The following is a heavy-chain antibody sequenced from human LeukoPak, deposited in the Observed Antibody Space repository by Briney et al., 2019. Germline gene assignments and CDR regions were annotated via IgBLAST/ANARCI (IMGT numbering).Heavy chain of an antibody. Sequence: PSETLSLTCTVSGGSISSSSYYWGWIRQPPGKGLEWIGSIYYSGSTYYNPSLKSRVTMSVDTSKNQFSLKLSSVTAADTAVYYCARTLLLTGYPDAFDIWGQGTMVTVSS. CDR1: GGSISSSSYY. V-gene: IGHV4-39*07. CDR3: ARTLLLTGYPDAFDI. J-gene: IGHJ3*02. CDR2: IYYSGST. D-gene: IGHD3-9*01.